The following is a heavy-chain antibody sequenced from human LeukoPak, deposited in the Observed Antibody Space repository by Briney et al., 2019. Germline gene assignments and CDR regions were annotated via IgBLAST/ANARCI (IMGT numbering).Heavy chain of an antibody. CDR3: ARSVEGYCRGGSCYSYPYYMDV. V-gene: IGHV4-4*02. J-gene: IGHJ6*03. D-gene: IGHD2-15*01. CDR1: GGSISNSNW. Sequence: SETLSLTCAVSGGSISNSNWWSWVRQPPGKGLEWIGEIYHSGSTKYNPSLKSRVTISVDKSKNQFSLKLSSVTAADTAVYYCARSVEGYCRGGSCYSYPYYMDVWGKGTTVTVSS. CDR2: IYHSGST.